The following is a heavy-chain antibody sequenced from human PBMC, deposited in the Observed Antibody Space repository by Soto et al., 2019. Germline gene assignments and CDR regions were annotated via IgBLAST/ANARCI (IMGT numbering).Heavy chain of an antibody. D-gene: IGHD3-22*01. Sequence: PGGSLRLSCAASGFTFSSYWIHWVRQAPGKGLVWVSRINSDGSSTSYADSVKGRFTISRDNAKNTLYLQMNSLRAEDTAVYYCAKDRLGYDSSGYHPFYYYGMDVWGQGTTVTVSS. CDR1: GFTFSSYW. CDR2: INSDGSST. CDR3: AKDRLGYDSSGYHPFYYYGMDV. V-gene: IGHV3-74*01. J-gene: IGHJ6*02.